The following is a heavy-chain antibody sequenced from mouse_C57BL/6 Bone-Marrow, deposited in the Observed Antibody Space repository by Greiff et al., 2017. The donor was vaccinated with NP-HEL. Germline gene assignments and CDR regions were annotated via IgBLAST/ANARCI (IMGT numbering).Heavy chain of an antibody. J-gene: IGHJ2*01. Sequence: EVKLQESGGDLVKPGGSLKLSCAASGFTFSSYGMSWVRQTPDKRLEWVATISSGGSYTYSPDSVKGRFPISRDNAKNTLYLQMSSLKSEDTAMYYCAGHPPAAQATIDYWGQGTTLTVSS. D-gene: IGHD3-2*02. CDR1: GFTFSSYG. CDR2: ISSGGSYT. V-gene: IGHV5-6*01. CDR3: AGHPPAAQATIDY.